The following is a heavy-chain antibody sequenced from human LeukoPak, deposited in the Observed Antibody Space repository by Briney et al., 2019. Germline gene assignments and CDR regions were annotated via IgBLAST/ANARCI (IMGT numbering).Heavy chain of an antibody. D-gene: IGHD6-19*01. Sequence: GGSLRLSCAASGLTFSRYAMSWIRQAPGKGLEWIAAIGGSGGTTYYADSVKGRFTISRDNSKNTLFLQMNSLRAEDTAVYYCAKQQGSGWAFDIWGQGTMVTVSS. CDR1: GLTFSRYA. CDR2: IGGSGGTT. J-gene: IGHJ3*02. CDR3: AKQQGSGWAFDI. V-gene: IGHV3-23*01.